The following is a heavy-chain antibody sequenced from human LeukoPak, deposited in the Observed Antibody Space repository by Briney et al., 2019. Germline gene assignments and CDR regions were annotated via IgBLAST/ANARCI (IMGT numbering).Heavy chain of an antibody. CDR3: ARGGDYYDSSGYYYVWVEN. CDR2: IWYDGSNK. V-gene: IGHV3-33*01. CDR1: GFTFSSCG. J-gene: IGHJ4*02. Sequence: PGRSLRLSCAASGFTFSSCGMHWVRQAPGKGLEWVAVIWYDGSNKYYADSVKGRFTISRDNSKNTLYLQMNSLRAEDTAVYYCARGGDYYDSSGYYYVWVENWGQGTLVTVSS. D-gene: IGHD3-22*01.